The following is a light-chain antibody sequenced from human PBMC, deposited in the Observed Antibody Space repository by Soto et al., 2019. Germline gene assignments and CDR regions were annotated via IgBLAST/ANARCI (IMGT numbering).Light chain of an antibody. CDR2: RAS. CDR1: QSVTGND. Sequence: IVLTQSPGTLSLSPGERATLSCRASQSVTGNDLAWYQQRPGQAPRLLVFRASSRATGIPARFSGTGSGTDFTLTISRLEPEDFAVYYCQQAGSSPHTFGQGTKVEIK. J-gene: IGKJ1*01. V-gene: IGKV3-20*01. CDR3: QQAGSSPHT.